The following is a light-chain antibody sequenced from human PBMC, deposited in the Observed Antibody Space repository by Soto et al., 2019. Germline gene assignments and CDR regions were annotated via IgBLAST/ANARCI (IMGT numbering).Light chain of an antibody. Sequence: QITQAPSSLPASVAARITIPGRASRDIGSDLSWYQQKPGKAPTLLIYAASNLQTGVPSRFSGSGSGTEFTLTVSSLQPEDFAIYYCQQYHEASWTFGQGTKVDIK. J-gene: IGKJ1*01. CDR2: AAS. V-gene: IGKV1-6*01. CDR1: RDIGSD. CDR3: QQYHEASWT.